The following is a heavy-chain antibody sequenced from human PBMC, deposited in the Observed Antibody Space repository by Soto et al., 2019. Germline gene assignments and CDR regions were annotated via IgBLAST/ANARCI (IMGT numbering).Heavy chain of an antibody. V-gene: IGHV4-31*02. D-gene: IGHD4-17*01. Sequence: SETLSLTCTVSGGSISSGGYYWSWIRQRPGKGLEWIGYIYYSGSTYYNPPLKSRVTISVDTSKNQFSLKLSSVTAADTAVYYCARGGGTTDTNWFDPWGQGTLVTAPQ. CDR2: IYYSGST. J-gene: IGHJ5*02. CDR3: ARGGGTTDTNWFDP. CDR1: GGSISSGGYY.